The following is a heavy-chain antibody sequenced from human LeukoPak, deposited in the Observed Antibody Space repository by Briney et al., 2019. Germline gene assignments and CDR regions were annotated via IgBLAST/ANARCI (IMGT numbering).Heavy chain of an antibody. CDR3: AGWFGEFGRAY. V-gene: IGHV4-4*07. J-gene: IGHJ4*02. Sequence: SETLSLTCTVSGGSISSYYWSWIRQPAGKGLEWMGRIYTSGSTNYNPSPKRRVTMSVDTSKNQFSLKLSSVTAADTAVYYCAGWFGEFGRAYWGQGTLVTVSS. CDR1: GGSISSYY. D-gene: IGHD3-10*01. CDR2: IYTSGST.